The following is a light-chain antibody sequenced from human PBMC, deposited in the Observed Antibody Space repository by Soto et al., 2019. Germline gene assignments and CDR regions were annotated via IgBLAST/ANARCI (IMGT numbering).Light chain of an antibody. J-gene: IGLJ3*02. CDR3: CAYAGVGPCV. V-gene: IGLV2-23*01. Sequence: QSALTQPASVSGSPGQSITISCTGTRSDIGGYNLVSWYQQLPGNAPKLIIYEGRQRPSGVSDRFVGSKSDNTASLTISGLRTEDEADYHCCAYAGVGPCVFGGGTKLTVL. CDR2: EGR. CDR1: RSDIGGYNL.